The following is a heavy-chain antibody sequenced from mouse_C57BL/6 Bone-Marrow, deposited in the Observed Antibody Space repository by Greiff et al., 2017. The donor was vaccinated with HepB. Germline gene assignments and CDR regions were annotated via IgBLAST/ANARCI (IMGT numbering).Heavy chain of an antibody. Sequence: VQLKESGAELVKPGASVKLSCTASGFNIKDYYMHWVKQRTEQGLEWIGRIDPEDGETKYASKVQGKATITADTSSNTAYLQLSSLTSEDTAVYFCALTYYDYDGAMDYCGQGTSVTVSA. CDR1: GFNIKDYY. J-gene: IGHJ4*01. V-gene: IGHV14-2*01. CDR2: IDPEDGET. D-gene: IGHD2-4*01. CDR3: ALTYYDYDGAMDY.